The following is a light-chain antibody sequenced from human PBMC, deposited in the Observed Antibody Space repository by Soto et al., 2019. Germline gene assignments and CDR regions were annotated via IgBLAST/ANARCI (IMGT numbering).Light chain of an antibody. J-gene: IGKJ1*01. CDR3: QQTDSTPWT. CDR1: QSISTF. Sequence: DIQMTQSPSSLSASLGDRVTITCRASQSISTFLNWYQQKPGEAPKILIYTASSLQSGVPSRFRGSGSGTDFTLTISRLQPEDVATYHCQQTDSTPWTFGQGTKVEIK. CDR2: TAS. V-gene: IGKV1-39*01.